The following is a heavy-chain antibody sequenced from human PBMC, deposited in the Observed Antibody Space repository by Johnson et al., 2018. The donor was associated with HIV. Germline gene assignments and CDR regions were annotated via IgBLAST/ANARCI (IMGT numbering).Heavy chain of an antibody. V-gene: IGHV3-66*01. CDR2: IYSGGST. J-gene: IGHJ3*02. Sequence: LVESGGSLRLSCAASGFAVSKNYLTWVRQAPGKGLEWVSMIYSGGSTYYADSVKGRFTIPRDNSKNTLYLQMNSLSAEDTAVYYCARDDIRDGKYFDIWGQETMVTVSS. CDR1: GFAVSKNY. CDR3: ARDDIRDGKYFDI.